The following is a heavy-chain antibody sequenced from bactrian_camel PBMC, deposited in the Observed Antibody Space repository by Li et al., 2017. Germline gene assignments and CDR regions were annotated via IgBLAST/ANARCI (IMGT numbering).Heavy chain of an antibody. Sequence: HVQLVESGGGSVQAGGSPKLSCVASGYTDSTNCMGWFRQAPGKEREVVASIDTDGSAAYADSVKGRFTVSKDSAKNTLYLQMSSLKPEDTAMYYCALRWFRCAPRPTDFGNWGQGTQVTVS. D-gene: IGHD6*01. CDR1: GYTDSTNC. J-gene: IGHJ6*01. V-gene: IGHV3S53*01. CDR2: IDTDGSA. CDR3: ALRWFRCAPRPTDFGN.